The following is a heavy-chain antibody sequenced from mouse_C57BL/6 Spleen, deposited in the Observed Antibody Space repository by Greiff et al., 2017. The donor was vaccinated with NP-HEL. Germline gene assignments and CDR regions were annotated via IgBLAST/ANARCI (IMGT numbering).Heavy chain of an antibody. CDR1: GYTFTSYG. Sequence: VQLQESGAELARPGASVKLSCKASGYTFTSYGISWVKQRTGQGLEWIGEIYPRSGNTYYNEKFKGKATLTADKSSSTAYMELRSLTSEDSAVYFCARMKDYYGSSSNYYAMDDWGQGTSVTVSS. D-gene: IGHD1-1*01. CDR2: IYPRSGNT. J-gene: IGHJ4*01. V-gene: IGHV1-81*01. CDR3: ARMKDYYGSSSNYYAMDD.